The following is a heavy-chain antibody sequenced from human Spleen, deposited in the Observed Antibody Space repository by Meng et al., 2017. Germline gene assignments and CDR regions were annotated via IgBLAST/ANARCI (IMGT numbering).Heavy chain of an antibody. V-gene: IGHV1-18*01. Sequence: QVQLVQSGAEVKKPGASVKVSCKASGYTFNSYGISWVRQAPGQGLEWMGWISAYNGNTKYAQKVQGRVTMTTDTSTSTAYMELRSLRSDDTAVYYCARGVHYFGSGSRIDYWGQGTLVTVSS. D-gene: IGHD3-10*01. CDR2: ISAYNGNT. CDR3: ARGVHYFGSGSRIDY. J-gene: IGHJ4*02. CDR1: GYTFNSYG.